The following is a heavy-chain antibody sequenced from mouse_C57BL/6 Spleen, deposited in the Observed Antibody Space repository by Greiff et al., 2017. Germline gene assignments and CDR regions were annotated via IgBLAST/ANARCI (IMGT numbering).Heavy chain of an antibody. J-gene: IGHJ2*01. CDR2: ISSGRSTI. CDR1: GFTFSDYG. CDR3: ARPGDGYYCCYVDY. V-gene: IGHV5-17*01. D-gene: IGHD2-3*01. Sequence: EVHLVESGGGLVKPGGSLKLSCAASGFTFSDYGMPWVRQAPEKGLEWVAYISSGRSTIYFADTVQGRFTISRDNAKNTLFRQMTRLMCEDTAMYYCARPGDGYYCCYVDYWSQGNTLTVS.